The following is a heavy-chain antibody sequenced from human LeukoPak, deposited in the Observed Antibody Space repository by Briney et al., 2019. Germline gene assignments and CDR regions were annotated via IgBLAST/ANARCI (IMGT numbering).Heavy chain of an antibody. D-gene: IGHD3-9*01. Sequence: GGSLRLSCEASGFTFSSYWMSWVRQAPGKGLEWVANIKTDGSERYYVDSVKGRFTISRDNAKNSLYLQMNSLRAEDTAVYYCARDYTGYFPWGQGTLVIVSS. V-gene: IGHV3-7*03. CDR3: ARDYTGYFP. CDR1: GFTFSSYW. J-gene: IGHJ5*02. CDR2: IKTDGSER.